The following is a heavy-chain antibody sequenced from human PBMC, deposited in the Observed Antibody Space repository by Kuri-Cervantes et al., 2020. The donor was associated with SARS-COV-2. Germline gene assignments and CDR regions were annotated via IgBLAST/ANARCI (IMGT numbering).Heavy chain of an antibody. CDR3: ARANGVLGFHYHYMDV. CDR2: IKIDGTST. V-gene: IGHV3-74*01. D-gene: IGHD4/OR15-4a*01. CDR1: GFSFSSYW. Sequence: GESLKISCEASGFSFSSYWMHWVRQAPGRGLVWVAHIKIDGTSTSYSDSVRGRFTVSRDNAKNTVYLQMNSLRVEDSAVYFCARANGVLGFHYHYMDVWGKGTTVTVSS. J-gene: IGHJ6*03.